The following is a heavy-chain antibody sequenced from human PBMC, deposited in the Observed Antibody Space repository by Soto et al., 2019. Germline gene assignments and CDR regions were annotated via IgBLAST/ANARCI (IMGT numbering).Heavy chain of an antibody. CDR2: IDYSGRT. J-gene: IGHJ4*02. CDR3: AREPMAARLFYNFFDS. CDR1: GGPIKNYY. D-gene: IGHD6-6*01. Sequence: SETLSLTCTVSGGPIKNYYWSWIRQPPRKGLEWIGYIDYSGRTNYNPSLKSRVTISVDTSKNQFSLKLTSVTAADTAVYYCAREPMAARLFYNFFDSWGQGALVTVPQ. V-gene: IGHV4-59*01.